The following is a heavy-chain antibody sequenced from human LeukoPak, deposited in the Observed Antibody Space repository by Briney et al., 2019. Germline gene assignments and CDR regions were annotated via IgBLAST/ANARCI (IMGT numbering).Heavy chain of an antibody. CDR1: GFTFSTYW. V-gene: IGHV3-7*04. CDR2: IHQDGNEE. CDR3: ARGDKFSGDY. J-gene: IGHJ4*02. Sequence: GGSLRLSCAASGFTFSTYWMSWVRQAPGKGLEWVANIHQDGNEEYYVDSVKGRFTISRDNAKNSLYLQMNSLRAEDTAVYYCARGDKFSGDYWGQGTLVTVSS. D-gene: IGHD2-15*01.